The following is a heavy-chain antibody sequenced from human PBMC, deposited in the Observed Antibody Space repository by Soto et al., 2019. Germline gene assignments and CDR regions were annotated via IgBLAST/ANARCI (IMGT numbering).Heavy chain of an antibody. Sequence: PGGSLRLSCAASGFTFSDYYMSWIRQAPGKGLEWVSYISSSGSTIYYADSVKGRFTISRDNAKNSLYLQMNSLRAEDTAIYYCAKDYPSTSTFPVPMFGPWGQGTLVTVSS. D-gene: IGHD1-26*01. CDR3: AKDYPSTSTFPVPMFGP. CDR2: ISSSGSTI. CDR1: GFTFSDYY. J-gene: IGHJ5*02. V-gene: IGHV3-11*01.